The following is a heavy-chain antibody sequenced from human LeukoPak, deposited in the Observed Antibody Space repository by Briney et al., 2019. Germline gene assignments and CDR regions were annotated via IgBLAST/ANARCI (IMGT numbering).Heavy chain of an antibody. J-gene: IGHJ6*03. CDR1: GYSISSGYY. Sequence: SETLSLTCAVSGYSISSGYYWGWIRQPPGKGLEWIGEINHSGSTNYNPSLKSRVTISVDTSKNQFSLKLSSVTAADTAVYYCARRVITMVRGVLENYYYYYMDVWGKGTTVTVSS. V-gene: IGHV4-38-2*01. CDR3: ARRVITMVRGVLENYYYYYMDV. CDR2: INHSGST. D-gene: IGHD3-10*01.